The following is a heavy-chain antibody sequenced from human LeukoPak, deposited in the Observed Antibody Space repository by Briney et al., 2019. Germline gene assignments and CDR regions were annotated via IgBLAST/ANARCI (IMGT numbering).Heavy chain of an antibody. D-gene: IGHD6-13*01. CDR3: ARERWYSSSQGYFQH. CDR1: GFTFSDYY. CDR2: ISGSGHII. J-gene: IGHJ1*01. V-gene: IGHV3-11*04. Sequence: GGSLRLSCAASGFTFSDYYMSWIRQAPGKGLEWVSRISGSGHIIYYADSVRGRFTISRDNAKNSLYLQMNSLRAEDTAVYYCARERWYSSSQGYFQHWGQGTLVTVSS.